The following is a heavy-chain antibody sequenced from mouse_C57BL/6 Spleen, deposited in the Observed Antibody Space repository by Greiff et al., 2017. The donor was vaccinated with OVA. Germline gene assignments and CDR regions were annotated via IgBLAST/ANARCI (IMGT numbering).Heavy chain of an antibody. J-gene: IGHJ4*01. CDR1: GYSFTSYY. Sequence: QVQLQQSGPELVKPGASVKISCKASGYSFTSYYIHWVKQRPGQGLEWIGWIYPGSGNTKYNEKFKGKATLTADTSSSTAYMQLSSLTSEDSAVYYCAGILYYYAMDYWGQGTSVTVSS. CDR2: IYPGSGNT. CDR3: AGILYYYAMDY. V-gene: IGHV1-66*01.